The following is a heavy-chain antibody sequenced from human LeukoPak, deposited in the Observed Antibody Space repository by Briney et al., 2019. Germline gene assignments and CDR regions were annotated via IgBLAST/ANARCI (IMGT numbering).Heavy chain of an antibody. V-gene: IGHV3-48*01. J-gene: IGHJ6*02. Sequence: AGGSLRLSCAASGFTFSAYHINWVRQAPGKGLEWISYISTTGTTIHYADSVKGRFTISRDNSKNTLYLQMNSLRAEDTAVYYCAKTAQDYDFWSGRLRIYYYGMDVWGQGTTVTVSS. D-gene: IGHD3-3*01. CDR1: GFTFSAYH. CDR3: AKTAQDYDFWSGRLRIYYYGMDV. CDR2: ISTTGTTI.